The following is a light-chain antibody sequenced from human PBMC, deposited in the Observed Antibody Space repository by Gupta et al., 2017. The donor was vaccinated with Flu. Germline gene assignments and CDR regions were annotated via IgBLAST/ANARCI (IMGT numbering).Light chain of an antibody. CDR3: SSYTSNNTLDVI. V-gene: IGLV2-14*03. J-gene: IGLJ2*01. CDR1: SSDVADYNY. CDR2: DVS. Sequence: QSALTQPASVSASPGQPMTIACTEPSSDVADYNYVSWYQHHPGKAPKLMIYDVSYRPSGVSNRFSGSKSGNTASLTISGLQAEDEDDYYCSSYTSNNTLDVIFGGGTKLTVL.